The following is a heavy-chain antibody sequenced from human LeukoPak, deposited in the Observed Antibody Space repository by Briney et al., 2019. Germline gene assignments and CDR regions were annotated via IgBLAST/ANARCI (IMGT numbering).Heavy chain of an antibody. J-gene: IGHJ4*02. V-gene: IGHV3-23*01. D-gene: IGHD2-2*01. CDR2: ISVSGDNT. CDR1: GFTFSSHA. CDR3: ARPYSSSVQRYFDY. Sequence: PGGSLRLSCAASGFTFSSHAMSWVRQAPGKGLEGVSAISVSGDNTYYADSVKGRFTISRDNSKNTLYLQMNSLRAEDTAVYYCARPYSSSVQRYFDYWGQGTLVTVSS.